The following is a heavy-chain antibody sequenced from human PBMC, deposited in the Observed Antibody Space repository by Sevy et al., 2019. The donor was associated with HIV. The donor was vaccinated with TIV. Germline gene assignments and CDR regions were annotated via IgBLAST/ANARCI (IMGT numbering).Heavy chain of an antibody. V-gene: IGHV4-59*01. Sequence: SETLSLTCTVSGGSISSYYWSWIRQPPGKGLEWIGYIYYSGSTNYNPSLNSRVTISVDTSKNQFSLKLSSVTAADTAVYYCARGYSSGWQYNWFDPWGQGTLVTVSS. CDR2: IYYSGST. D-gene: IGHD6-19*01. CDR1: GGSISSYY. CDR3: ARGYSSGWQYNWFDP. J-gene: IGHJ5*02.